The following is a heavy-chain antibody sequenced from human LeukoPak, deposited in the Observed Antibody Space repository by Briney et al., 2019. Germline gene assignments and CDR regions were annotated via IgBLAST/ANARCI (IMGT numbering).Heavy chain of an antibody. CDR1: GYTFTTYY. J-gene: IGHJ4*02. D-gene: IGHD4-17*01. CDR3: ARAYHNGDYFEPIDY. V-gene: IGHV1-46*01. Sequence: ASVKVSCKASGYTFTTYYIHWVRQAPGQGLEWMGIINPSGGSTNYAQKFQGRVTMTRGTSTSTVYMELSSLRSEDTAVYYCARAYHNGDYFEPIDYWGQGTLVTVSS. CDR2: INPSGGST.